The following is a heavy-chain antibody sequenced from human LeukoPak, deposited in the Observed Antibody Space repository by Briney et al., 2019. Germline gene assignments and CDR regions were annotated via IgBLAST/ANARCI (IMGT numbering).Heavy chain of an antibody. CDR2: ISHDGNNK. CDR1: GFPFSDYG. J-gene: IGHJ3*02. CDR3: AKERIWWEPSDAFDI. V-gene: IGHV3-30*18. D-gene: IGHD1-26*01. Sequence: GGSLRLSCAASGFPFSDYGMYWVRQAPGKGLEWLAVISHDGNNKYYANSVKGRITISRDNSMNTLYLQMNSLRAEDTAVYYCAKERIWWEPSDAFDIWGQGTMVTVSS.